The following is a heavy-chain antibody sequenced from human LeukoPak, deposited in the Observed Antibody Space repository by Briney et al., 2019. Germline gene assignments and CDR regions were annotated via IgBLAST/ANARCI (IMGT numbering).Heavy chain of an antibody. CDR3: AREGLAARRGAFDI. V-gene: IGHV4-34*01. CDR2: INHSGST. D-gene: IGHD6-6*01. J-gene: IGHJ3*02. CDR1: GGSFSGYY. Sequence: SETLSLTCAVYGGSFSGYYWSWIRQPPGKGLEWIGEINHSGSTNYNPSLRSRVTISIDTSKNQFSLNLKSVTAADTAIYYCAREGLAARRGAFDIWGQGTVVSVSS.